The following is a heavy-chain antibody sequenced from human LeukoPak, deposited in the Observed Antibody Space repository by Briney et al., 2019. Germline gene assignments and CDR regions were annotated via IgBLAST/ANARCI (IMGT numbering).Heavy chain of an antibody. J-gene: IGHJ5*02. CDR3: AKEQYFDWLLPANWFDP. CDR2: ISSSGGST. Sequence: GGSLRLSCAASGFTFSSDAMRWVRQAPGKGLEWVSAISSSGGSTYYADSVRGRFIISRDSSKNTLYLQMNSLRAEDTAVYYCAKEQYFDWLLPANWFDPWGQGTLVTVSS. CDR1: GFTFSSDA. D-gene: IGHD3-9*01. V-gene: IGHV3-23*01.